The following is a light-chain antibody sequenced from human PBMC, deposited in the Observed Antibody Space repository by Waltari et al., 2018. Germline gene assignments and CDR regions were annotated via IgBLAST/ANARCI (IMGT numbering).Light chain of an antibody. CDR2: SNT. CDR3: QSYDSRLGGSVV. Sequence: QSVLTQPPSVTGAPGQRVTISCAGSSSNIGADYDVHWYQQVPGTAPKLLIYSNTGRASGVPDRFSGSKSGTSASLAITGLQAEDEADYFCQSYDSRLGGSVVCGGGTKLTVL. V-gene: IGLV1-40*01. CDR1: SSNIGADYD. J-gene: IGLJ2*01.